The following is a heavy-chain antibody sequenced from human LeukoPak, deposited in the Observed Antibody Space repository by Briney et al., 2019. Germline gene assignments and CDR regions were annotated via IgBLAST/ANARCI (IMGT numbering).Heavy chain of an antibody. CDR3: ARVSGWNPFDY. V-gene: IGHV3-74*01. CDR2: TNTDGSST. CDR1: GFTFSSYW. D-gene: IGHD1-1*01. Sequence: GGSLRLSCAASGFTFSSYWMHWVRQAPGKGLVWVSRTNTDGSSTSYADSVKGRFTISRDNAKNTLYLRMNSLRAEDTAVYYCARVSGWNPFDYWGQGTLLTVSS. J-gene: IGHJ4*02.